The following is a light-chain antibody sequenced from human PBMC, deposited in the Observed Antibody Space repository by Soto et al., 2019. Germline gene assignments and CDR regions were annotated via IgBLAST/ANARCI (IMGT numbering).Light chain of an antibody. CDR1: QSITSY. CDR2: AAS. CDR3: QQRYSFPRT. J-gene: IGKJ2*01. V-gene: IGKV1-39*01. Sequence: DTQMTQSPSSLSASVGDRVSITCRASQSITSYLNWYQQRPGKAPNLLIYAASALASGVPSRFRGSGSGTTFTLTITSLQPEEFATYYCQQRYSFPRTFGQGTKLEVK.